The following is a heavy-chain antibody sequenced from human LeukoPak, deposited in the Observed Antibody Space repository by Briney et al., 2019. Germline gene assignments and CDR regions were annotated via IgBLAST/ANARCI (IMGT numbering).Heavy chain of an antibody. CDR1: GGSMSGYY. D-gene: IGHD3/OR15-3a*01. Sequence: SETLSLTCTVSGGSMSGYYWSWIRQPPGKGLEWIGYVHDSGTTNYNPSLKSRVTMSVVTSKSQFSLRLSSVTAADTAVYYCARLLDKTWDFDYWGQGILVTVSS. CDR3: ARLLDKTWDFDY. V-gene: IGHV4-59*08. J-gene: IGHJ4*02. CDR2: VHDSGTT.